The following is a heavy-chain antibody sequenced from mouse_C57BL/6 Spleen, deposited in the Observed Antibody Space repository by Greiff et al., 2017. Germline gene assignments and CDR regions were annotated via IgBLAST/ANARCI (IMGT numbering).Heavy chain of an antibody. J-gene: IGHJ4*01. CDR2: INPSNGGT. CDR3: AREGGYYGSSRDCAMDY. V-gene: IGHV1-53*01. CDR1: GYTFTSYW. D-gene: IGHD1-1*01. Sequence: QVQLKQPGTELVKPGASVKLSCKASGYTFTSYWMHWVKQRPGQGLEWIGNINPSNGGTNYNEKFKSKATLTVDKSSSTAYMQLSSLTSEDSAVYYCAREGGYYGSSRDCAMDYWGQGTSVTVSS.